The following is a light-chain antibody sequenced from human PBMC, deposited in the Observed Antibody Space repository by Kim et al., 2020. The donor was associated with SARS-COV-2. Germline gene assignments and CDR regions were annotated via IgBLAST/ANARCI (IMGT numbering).Light chain of an antibody. Sequence: KTVTIACTGSSGNIASNYVQWYQPRPASAPTTVIYEDNERPSGVPDRFSGSIDSSSNSASLTISGLKTEDEADYYCQSYDDSNRWVFGGGTKLTVL. CDR3: QSYDDSNRWV. CDR1: SGNIASNY. J-gene: IGLJ3*02. CDR2: EDN. V-gene: IGLV6-57*02.